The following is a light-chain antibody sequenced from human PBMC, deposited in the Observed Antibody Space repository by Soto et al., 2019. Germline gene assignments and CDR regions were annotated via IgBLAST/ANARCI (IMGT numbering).Light chain of an antibody. V-gene: IGKV1-27*01. CDR1: QGISNY. CDR2: AAS. J-gene: IGKJ4*01. CDR3: QKYNSDPLT. Sequence: DIQMTQSPSSLSASVGDRVTITCRASQGISNYLAWYQQKPGKVPKLLIYAASTLQSGVPSRFSGSGSGTDFHINISSLQPEDGATYYCQKYNSDPLTFGGGTKVEIK.